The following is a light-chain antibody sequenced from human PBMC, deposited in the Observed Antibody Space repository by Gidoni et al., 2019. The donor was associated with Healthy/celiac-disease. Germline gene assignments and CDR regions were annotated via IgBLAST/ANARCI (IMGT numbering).Light chain of an antibody. V-gene: IGLV1-51*01. CDR1: PPNIGNNY. Sequence: QSVLTQPPSVSAAPGPKVTISCSGSPPNIGNNYVSWYQQLPGTAPKLLIYDNNKRPSGIPDRFSGSKSGTSATLGITGLQTGDEADYYCGTWDSSLSDLVFGGGTKLTVL. CDR2: DNN. J-gene: IGLJ2*01. CDR3: GTWDSSLSDLV.